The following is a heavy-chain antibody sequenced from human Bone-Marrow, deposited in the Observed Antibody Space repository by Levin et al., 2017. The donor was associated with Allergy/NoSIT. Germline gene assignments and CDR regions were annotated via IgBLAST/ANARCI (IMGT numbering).Heavy chain of an antibody. CDR3: AREGDSSGYNDFDY. CDR1: GFTFSSYW. CDR2: IKQDGSEK. J-gene: IGHJ4*02. V-gene: IGHV3-7*01. D-gene: IGHD3-22*01. Sequence: PGGSLRLSCAASGFTFSSYWMSWVRQAPGKGLEWVANIKQDGSEKYYVDSVKGRFTISRDNAKNSLYLQMNSLRAEDTAVYYCAREGDSSGYNDFDYWGQGTLVTVSS.